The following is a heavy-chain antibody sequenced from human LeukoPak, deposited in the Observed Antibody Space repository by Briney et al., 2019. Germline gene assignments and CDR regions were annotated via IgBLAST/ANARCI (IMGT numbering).Heavy chain of an antibody. D-gene: IGHD3-3*01. CDR2: ISGRGDST. CDR1: GFTFDNYA. V-gene: IGHV3-23*01. CDR3: AKGTIRELYYYYYMDV. J-gene: IGHJ6*03. Sequence: GGSLRLSCAASGFTFDNYALSWVRQAPGKGLEWVSGISGRGDSTDQADPVKGRFTISRDNSKNTLYLQMNSLSAEDTAIYYCAKGTIRELYYYYYMDVWGKGTTVTVSS.